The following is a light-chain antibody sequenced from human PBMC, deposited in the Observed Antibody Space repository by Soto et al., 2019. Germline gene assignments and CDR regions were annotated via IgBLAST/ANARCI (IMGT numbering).Light chain of an antibody. CDR1: ISDVGGYNY. J-gene: IGLJ1*01. Sequence: QSRLTRHPSVSGSPGQSINISCTGNISDVGGYNYVSGYQQHPGRAPKLIIYEVSNRPSGVSNRFSGSKSGNKASLTISGLQAEDEADYYCSSYTSSSTLYVFGTGTKVTV. CDR3: SSYTSSSTLYV. V-gene: IGLV2-14*01. CDR2: EVS.